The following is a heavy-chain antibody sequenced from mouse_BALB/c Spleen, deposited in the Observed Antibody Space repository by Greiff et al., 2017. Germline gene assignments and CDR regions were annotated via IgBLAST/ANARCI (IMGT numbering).Heavy chain of an antibody. J-gene: IGHJ2*01. CDR2: IWAGGST. V-gene: IGHV2-9*02. Sequence: VHLVESGPGLVAPSQSLSITCTVSGFSLTSYGVHWVRQPPGKGLEWLGVIWAGGSTNYNSALMSRLSISKDNSKSQVFLKMNSLQTDDTAMYYCARESSLLPHYDYWGQGTTLTVSS. CDR3: ARESSLLPHYDY. CDR1: GFSLTSYG. D-gene: IGHD1-2*01.